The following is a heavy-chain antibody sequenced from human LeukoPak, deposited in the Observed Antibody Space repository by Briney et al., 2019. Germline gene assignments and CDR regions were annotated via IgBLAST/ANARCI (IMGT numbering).Heavy chain of an antibody. D-gene: IGHD1-26*01. J-gene: IGHJ4*02. CDR2: ISAYNGNT. V-gene: IGHV1-18*01. Sequence: ASVKVSCKASGYTFTSYGISWVRQAPGQGLEWMGWISAYNGNTNYAQKLQGRVTMTTDTSTSTVYMELRSLRSDDTAVYYCARDSGYSGSYYGDYWGQGTLVTVSS. CDR3: ARDSGYSGSYYGDY. CDR1: GYTFTSYG.